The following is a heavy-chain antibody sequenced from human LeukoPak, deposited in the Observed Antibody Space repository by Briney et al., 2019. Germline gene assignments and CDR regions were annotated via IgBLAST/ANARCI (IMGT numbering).Heavy chain of an antibody. Sequence: GGSLRLSCAASGFTFSSYAMHWVRQAPGKGLEWVAVISYDGINKYYADSVKGRFTISRDNSKNTLYLQMNSLRVEDTAVYYCVRSVVVIAATPRLDYWGQGTLVTVSS. CDR1: GFTFSSYA. CDR2: ISYDGINK. CDR3: VRSVVVIAATPRLDY. V-gene: IGHV3-30*04. J-gene: IGHJ4*02. D-gene: IGHD2-15*01.